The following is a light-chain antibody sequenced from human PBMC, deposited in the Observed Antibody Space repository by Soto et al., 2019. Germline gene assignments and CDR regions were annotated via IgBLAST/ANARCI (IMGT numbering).Light chain of an antibody. J-gene: IGLJ2*01. V-gene: IGLV2-14*01. Sequence: QSALTQPASLSGSPEQSITISCTGTSGDIGSYNRVSWYQQHPGKAPKLIIYEVTDRPSGVSNRFSGSKCGSAASLAISGLRSEDEAVDYCASGDDRLGAVIFGGGTKVTVL. CDR3: ASGDDRLGAVI. CDR1: SGDIGSYNR. CDR2: EVT.